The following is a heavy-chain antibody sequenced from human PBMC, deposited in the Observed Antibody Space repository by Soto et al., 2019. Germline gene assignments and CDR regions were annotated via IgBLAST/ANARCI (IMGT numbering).Heavy chain of an antibody. CDR2: MNPNSGNT. CDR1: GYTFTSYD. Sequence: QVQLVQSGAEVKKPGASVKVSCKASGYTFTSYDINWVRQATGQGLEWMGWMNPNSGNTGYAQKFQGIVPMTRKTSISTAYMELSSLRSEDTAVYYCARTNYYDTSGHPNWFDPWGQGTLVTVSS. J-gene: IGHJ5*02. D-gene: IGHD3-22*01. V-gene: IGHV1-8*01. CDR3: ARTNYYDTSGHPNWFDP.